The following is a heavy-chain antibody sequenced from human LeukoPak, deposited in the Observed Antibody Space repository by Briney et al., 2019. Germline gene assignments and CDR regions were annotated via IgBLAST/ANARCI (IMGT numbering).Heavy chain of an antibody. V-gene: IGHV5-10-1*01. Sequence: GESLKISCKGSGYSFTSYWISWVRQMPGKGLEWMGRIDPSDSYANYSPSFQGHVTISADKSISTAYLQWSSLKTSDTAMCYCARQDYYDSSGYTRPIDYWGQGTLVTVSS. CDR2: IDPSDSYA. D-gene: IGHD3-22*01. J-gene: IGHJ4*02. CDR3: ARQDYYDSSGYTRPIDY. CDR1: GYSFTSYW.